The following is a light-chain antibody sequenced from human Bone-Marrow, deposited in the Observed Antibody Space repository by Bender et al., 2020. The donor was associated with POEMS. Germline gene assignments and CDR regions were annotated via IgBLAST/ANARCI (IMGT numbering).Light chain of an antibody. CDR3: AAWDDSLSGHVV. J-gene: IGLJ2*01. V-gene: IGLV1-47*01. CDR1: SSNIGTNY. CDR2: KNN. Sequence: QSVLTQPPSASGTPGQRVTISCSGSSSNIGTNYVYWYQQLLGTAPKLLIYKNNQRPSGVPDRFSGSKSGTSASLVINGLRSEDEADYYCAAWDDSLSGHVVFGGGTKLTVL.